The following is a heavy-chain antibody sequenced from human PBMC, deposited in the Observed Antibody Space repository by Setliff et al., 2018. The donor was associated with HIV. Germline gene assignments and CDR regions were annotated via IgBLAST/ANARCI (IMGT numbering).Heavy chain of an antibody. CDR2: IYYSGST. Sequence: SETLSLTCTVSGGSISSYYWSWIRQPPGKGLEWIGYIYYSGSTNYNPSLKSRVTISVDTSKNHFSLKLSSVTASDTAVYYCASGEYNYGYRFDYWGQGTLVTVSS. V-gene: IGHV4-59*01. CDR3: ASGEYNYGYRFDY. D-gene: IGHD5-18*01. J-gene: IGHJ4*02. CDR1: GGSISSYY.